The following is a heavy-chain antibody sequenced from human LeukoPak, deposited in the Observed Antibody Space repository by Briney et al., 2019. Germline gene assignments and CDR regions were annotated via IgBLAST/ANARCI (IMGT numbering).Heavy chain of an antibody. D-gene: IGHD3-10*02. CDR2: ISSSGSTI. V-gene: IGHV3-48*03. J-gene: IGHJ6*04. CDR3: AELGITMIGGV. CDR1: GFTFSSYE. Sequence: PGGSLRLSCAASGFTFSSYEMNWVRRAPGKGLEWVSYISSSGSTIYYADSVKSRFTISRDNAKNSLYLQMNSLRAEDTAVYYCAELGITMIGGVWGKGTTVTISS.